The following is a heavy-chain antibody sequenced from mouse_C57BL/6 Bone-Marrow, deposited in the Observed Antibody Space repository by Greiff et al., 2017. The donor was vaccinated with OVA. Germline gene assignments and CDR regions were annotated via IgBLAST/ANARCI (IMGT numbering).Heavy chain of an antibody. V-gene: IGHV1-26*01. J-gene: IGHJ2*01. Sequence: VQLQQSGPELVKPGASVKISCKASGYTFTDYYMNWVKQSHGKSLEWIGDINPNNGGTSYNQKFKGKATLTVDKSSSTAYMELRSLTSEDSAVYYCARYWDFDDWGQGTTLTVSS. CDR2: INPNNGGT. CDR1: GYTFTDYY. D-gene: IGHD4-1*01. CDR3: ARYWDFDD.